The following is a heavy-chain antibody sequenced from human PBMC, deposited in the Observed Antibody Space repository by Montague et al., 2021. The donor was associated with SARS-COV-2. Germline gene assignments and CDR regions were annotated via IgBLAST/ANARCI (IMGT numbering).Heavy chain of an antibody. Sequence: SETLSLTCALSGDSVSSRKWCAWVRQSPMKGLEWIGEVSRTGITTFNPSLKSRVTISLAVSKHLFSLNLTSVTAAATAIYYCPRGLTVAGSDCWGQGSLVTVSS. CDR1: GDSVSSRKW. J-gene: IGHJ1*01. CDR3: PRGLTVAGSDC. V-gene: IGHV4-4*02. D-gene: IGHD6-19*01. CDR2: VSRTGIT.